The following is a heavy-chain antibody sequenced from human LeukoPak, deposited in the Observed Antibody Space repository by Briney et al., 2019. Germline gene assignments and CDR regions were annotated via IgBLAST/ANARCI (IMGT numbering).Heavy chain of an antibody. V-gene: IGHV3-48*03. D-gene: IGHD3-22*01. CDR2: ISSSGSTI. CDR3: ALSSRFRGWMIDY. CDR1: GFTFSSYE. J-gene: IGHJ4*02. Sequence: GGSLRLSCAASGFTFSSYEMNWVRQAPGKGLEWVSYISSSGSTIYYADSVKGRFTISRDNAKNSLYLQMNSLRAEDTAVYYCALSSRFRGWMIDYWGQGTLVTVSS.